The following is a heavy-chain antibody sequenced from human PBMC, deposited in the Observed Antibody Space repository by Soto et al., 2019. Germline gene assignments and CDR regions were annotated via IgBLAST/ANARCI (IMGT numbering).Heavy chain of an antibody. CDR2: ISYDGSNK. V-gene: IGHV3-30-3*01. J-gene: IGHJ4*02. CDR1: GFTFSSYA. CDR3: ASPRVVTAIGLYFDY. D-gene: IGHD2-21*02. Sequence: QVQLVESGGGVVQPGRSLRLSCAASGFTFSSYAMHWVRQAPGKGLEWVAVISYDGSNKYYADSVKGRFTISRDNSKNTLYLQMNSLRAEDTAVYYCASPRVVTAIGLYFDYWGLGTLVTVSS.